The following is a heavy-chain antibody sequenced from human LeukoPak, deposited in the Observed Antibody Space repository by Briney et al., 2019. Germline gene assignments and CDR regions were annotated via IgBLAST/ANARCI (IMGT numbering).Heavy chain of an antibody. V-gene: IGHV4-34*01. D-gene: IGHD6-6*01. CDR2: INHSGST. CDR1: GGSFSGYY. Sequence: SETLSLTCAVYGGSFSGYYWSWIRQPPGKGLEWIGEINHSGSTYYNPSLKSRVTISVDTSKNQFSLKLNSVTAADTAVYYCARRYRIAARLAYFDYWGQGTLVTVSS. CDR3: ARRYRIAARLAYFDY. J-gene: IGHJ4*02.